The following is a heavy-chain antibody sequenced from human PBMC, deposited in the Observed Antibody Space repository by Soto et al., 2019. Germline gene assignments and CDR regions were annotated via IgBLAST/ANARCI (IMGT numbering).Heavy chain of an antibody. J-gene: IGHJ4*02. CDR2: IYEGETT. Sequence: QLQLQEAGPGLVKPSENLSLTCAVSGAYLSRTGFHWGWIRQPPGQGPEWIGSIYEGETTFYNASLKSRVTISADTPKNQFSLTLSPVTAADAAVYYCARRGAGHTFDYWGQGTMVTVSS. V-gene: IGHV4-39*01. CDR1: GAYLSRTGFH. CDR3: ARRGAGHTFDY. D-gene: IGHD3-10*01.